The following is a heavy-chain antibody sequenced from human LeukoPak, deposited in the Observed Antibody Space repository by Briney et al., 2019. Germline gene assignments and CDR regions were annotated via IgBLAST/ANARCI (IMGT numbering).Heavy chain of an antibody. V-gene: IGHV3-48*03. D-gene: IGHD6-19*01. Sequence: RSGGSLRLSCAGSGFPFSFYEMDWVRQDPGKGLEWVSNIGSSGTTIYYADSVKGRFSISRDNAKSSLYLQMNSLRVEDTAVYYCALLAVASDFDYWGQGALVTVSS. J-gene: IGHJ4*02. CDR1: GFPFSFYE. CDR2: IGSSGTTI. CDR3: ALLAVASDFDY.